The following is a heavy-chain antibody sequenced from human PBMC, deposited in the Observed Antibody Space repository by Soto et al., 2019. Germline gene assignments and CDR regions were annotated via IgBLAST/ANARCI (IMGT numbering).Heavy chain of an antibody. CDR1: GGTFSSYT. CDR2: IIPILGIA. J-gene: IGHJ6*02. D-gene: IGHD5-12*01. V-gene: IGHV1-69*04. Sequence: SVKVSCKASGGTFSSYTISWVRQAPGQGLEWMGRIIPILGIANYAQKFQGRVTITADKSTSTAYMELSSLRSEDTAVYYCAREGVAPYYYYGMDVWGQGTQVTVSS. CDR3: AREGVAPYYYYGMDV.